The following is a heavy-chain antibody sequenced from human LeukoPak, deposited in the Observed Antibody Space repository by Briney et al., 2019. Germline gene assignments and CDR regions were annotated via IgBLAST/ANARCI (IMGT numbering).Heavy chain of an antibody. D-gene: IGHD5-24*01. Sequence: GGSLRLSCAASGFSFSNFGMHWVRQTPGKGLEWVALIWSDARKTHYADSVMGRFTISRDNSENTLHLQMNSLRVEDTAVYYCVKGGDGFNFGDHWGQGNRVTVSS. CDR1: GFSFSNFG. V-gene: IGHV3-33*06. CDR2: IWSDARKT. J-gene: IGHJ4*02. CDR3: VKGGDGFNFGDH.